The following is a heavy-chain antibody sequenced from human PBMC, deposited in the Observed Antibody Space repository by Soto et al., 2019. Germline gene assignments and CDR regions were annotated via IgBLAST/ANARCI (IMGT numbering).Heavy chain of an antibody. J-gene: IGHJ6*02. CDR2: SIPIFGTA. CDR3: ARGRGYSGDDHYYYFDMDV. D-gene: IGHD5-12*01. CDR1: GGTFNNYP. V-gene: IGHV1-69*13. Sequence: SVKVSCKASGGTFNNYPITWVRQAPGEGLEWMGGSIPIFGTANYAQKFQGRVTISVDESTSTAYVELSSLRSEDTAVYYCARGRGYSGDDHYYYFDMDVWGQGTTVTVSS.